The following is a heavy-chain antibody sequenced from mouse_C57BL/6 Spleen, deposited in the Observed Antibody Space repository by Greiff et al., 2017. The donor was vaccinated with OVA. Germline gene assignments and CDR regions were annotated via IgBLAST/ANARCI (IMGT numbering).Heavy chain of an antibody. CDR3: AREGLYYYGVEGAMDY. CDR2: LYPRDGST. Sequence: QVQLQQSDAELVKPGASVQISCKVSGYTFTDHTIPWMQQRPEPGLEWLGYLYPRDGSTKYHEKFTGTATLPADKSSSTAYMQLNSLTSEDSAVYLWAREGLYYYGVEGAMDYWGQGTSVTVAS. CDR1: GYTFTDHT. V-gene: IGHV1-78*01. D-gene: IGHD1-1*01. J-gene: IGHJ4*01.